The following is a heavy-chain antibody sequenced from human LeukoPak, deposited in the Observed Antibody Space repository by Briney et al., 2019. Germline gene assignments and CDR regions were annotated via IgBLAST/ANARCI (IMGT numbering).Heavy chain of an antibody. Sequence: SETLSLTCTVSGGSISSYYWSWLRQPPGKGLEWIGYIYYSGSTNYNPSLRSRVTISVDTSKNQFSLKLSSVTAADTAVYYCARWSSYGARGNLSDYWGQGTLVTVSS. J-gene: IGHJ4*02. V-gene: IGHV4-59*01. D-gene: IGHD3-10*01. CDR2: IYYSGST. CDR3: ARWSSYGARGNLSDY. CDR1: GGSISSYY.